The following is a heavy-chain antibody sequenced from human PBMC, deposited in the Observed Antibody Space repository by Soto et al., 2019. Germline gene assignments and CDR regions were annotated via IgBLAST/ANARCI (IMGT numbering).Heavy chain of an antibody. J-gene: IGHJ4*02. V-gene: IGHV1-46*01. CDR2: INPSGGST. Sequence: QVQLVQSGAEVKKPGASVKVSCKASGYTFTSYYMHWVRQAPGQGLEWMGIINPSGGSTSYAQKFQGRVTITRDTSTGTVYMELSSLRSEDTSVYYCARESAPGNSIPGYWGQGTLVTVSS. CDR3: ARESAPGNSIPGY. D-gene: IGHD4-4*01. CDR1: GYTFTSYY.